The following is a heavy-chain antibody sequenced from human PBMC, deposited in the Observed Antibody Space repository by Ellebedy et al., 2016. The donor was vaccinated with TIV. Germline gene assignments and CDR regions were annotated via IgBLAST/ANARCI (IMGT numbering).Heavy chain of an antibody. CDR1: GGTFSSYA. J-gene: IGHJ4*02. V-gene: IGHV1-18*01. CDR3: ARDLGGALFLWWEYYFDY. CDR2: ISAYNGNT. D-gene: IGHD2-21*01. Sequence: ASVKVSCXASGGTFSSYAISWVRQAPGQGLEWMGWISAYNGNTSYAQKLQGRVTMTTDTSTSTAYMELRSLRSDDTAVYYCARDLGGALFLWWEYYFDYWGQGTLVTVSS.